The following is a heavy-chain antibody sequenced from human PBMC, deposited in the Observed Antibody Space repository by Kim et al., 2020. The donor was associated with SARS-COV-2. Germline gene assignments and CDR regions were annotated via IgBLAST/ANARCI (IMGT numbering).Heavy chain of an antibody. Sequence: SETLSLTCTVSGGSISSSSYYWGWIRQPPGKGLEWIGSIYYSGSTYYNPSRKSRVTISVDTSKNQFSLRLSAVTAADTAVYYCAGSSSVGGSFDPWGQGTLVTVSS. V-gene: IGHV4-39*07. CDR2: IYYSGST. CDR1: GGSISSSSYY. J-gene: IGHJ5*02. CDR3: AGSSSVGGSFDP. D-gene: IGHD6-13*01.